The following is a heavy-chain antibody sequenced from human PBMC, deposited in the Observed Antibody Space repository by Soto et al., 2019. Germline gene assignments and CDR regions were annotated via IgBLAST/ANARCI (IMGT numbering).Heavy chain of an antibody. D-gene: IGHD3-10*01. CDR1: GVTFSSYA. CDR3: AYCNLVREVSSGVGWCFDY. J-gene: IGHJ4*02. V-gene: IGHV1-69*01. CDR2: IIPIFGTA. Sequence: QVQLVQSGAEVKKPGSSVKVSCKASGVTFSSYAISWVRQAPRQGLAWMGWIIPIFGTADYAHQFEGRVTITADDSKSAAYMVLMSLRSEDTADSYGAYCNLVREVSSGVGWCFDYWGRGTLVTVSS.